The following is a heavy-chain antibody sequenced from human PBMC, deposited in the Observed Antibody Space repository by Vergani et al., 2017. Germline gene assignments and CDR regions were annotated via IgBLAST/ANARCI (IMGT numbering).Heavy chain of an antibody. Sequence: QVQLVESGGGVVQPGRSLRLSCAASGFTFSSYGMHWVRQAPGKGLEWVAVISYDGSNKYYADSVKGRFTISRDNSKNTLYLQMNSLRAEDTAVYYCAKEDSGQSTMVRGIPLDYWGQGTLVTVSS. J-gene: IGHJ4*02. CDR3: AKEDSGQSTMVRGIPLDY. CDR1: GFTFSSYG. CDR2: ISYDGSNK. D-gene: IGHD3-10*01. V-gene: IGHV3-30*18.